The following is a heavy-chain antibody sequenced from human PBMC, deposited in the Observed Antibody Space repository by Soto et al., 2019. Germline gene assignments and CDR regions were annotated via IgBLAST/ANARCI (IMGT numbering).Heavy chain of an antibody. J-gene: IGHJ6*02. D-gene: IGHD2-15*01. CDR1: GASISSGRYY. Sequence: QLQLHESGPGLVKPLETLSLTCTVSGASISSGRYYWAWIRQPPGKGLEWVATIHTTGSTYYKPSLESPIALSIDTSKTHFSLRLTAVTAADTAVYYCARHLPSLRIDALDVWGQGTSVTVSS. CDR3: ARHLPSLRIDALDV. CDR2: IHTTGST. V-gene: IGHV4-39*01.